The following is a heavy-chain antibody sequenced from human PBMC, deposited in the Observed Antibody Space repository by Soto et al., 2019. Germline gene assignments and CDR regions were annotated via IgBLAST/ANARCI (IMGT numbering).Heavy chain of an antibody. CDR1: GGSISSSSYY. J-gene: IGHJ3*02. CDR3: ARRWSFGDAFDI. D-gene: IGHD3-10*01. CDR2: IYYSGST. V-gene: IGHV4-39*01. Sequence: QLQLQESGPGLVKPSETLSLTYTVSGGSISSSSYYWGWIRQPPGKGLEWIGSIYYSGSTYYNPSLKSRVTISVDTSKNQFSLKLSSVTAADTAVYYCARRWSFGDAFDIWGQGTMVTVSS.